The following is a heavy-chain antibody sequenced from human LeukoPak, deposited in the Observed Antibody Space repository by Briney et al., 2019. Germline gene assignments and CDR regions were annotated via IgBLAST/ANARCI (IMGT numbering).Heavy chain of an antibody. CDR3: ARGGSRAETAATFDY. CDR2: IYYTGST. Sequence: AETLSLTCTVSRAFLSGYYLNWIRQPPGKGLEWVGYIYYTGSTTHYNPSLESRVTISGDTSKNQFSLKMTSVTAADTAVYYCARGGSRAETAATFDYWGLGTLVTVSA. CDR1: RAFLSGYY. J-gene: IGHJ4*02. V-gene: IGHV4-59*01. D-gene: IGHD3-10*01.